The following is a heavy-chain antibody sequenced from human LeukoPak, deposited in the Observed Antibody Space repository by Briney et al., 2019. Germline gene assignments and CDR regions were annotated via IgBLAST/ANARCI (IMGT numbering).Heavy chain of an antibody. V-gene: IGHV4-61*02. Sequence: ASATLSLTCTVSGGSISSGTYYWSWIRQPAGKGLEWIGRIYTSGSTNYNPSLKSRVTISLDPSKNQCSLKLSSVTAADTAVYYCARDGSGWLNWFDPWGQGTLVTVSS. J-gene: IGHJ5*02. CDR2: IYTSGST. CDR1: GGSISSGTYY. CDR3: ARDGSGWLNWFDP. D-gene: IGHD6-19*01.